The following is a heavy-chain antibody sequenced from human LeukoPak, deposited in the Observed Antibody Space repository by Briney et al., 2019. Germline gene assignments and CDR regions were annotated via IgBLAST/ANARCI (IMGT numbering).Heavy chain of an antibody. Sequence: PSETLSLTCTVSGGSSNNYYWSWIRQSAGKGLEWIGRIYTSGSTNYNPSLKSRVSMSVDTSKNQFPLRLRSVTAADTAVYYCARESGYYYDTSGYTFDYWGQGILVTVSS. D-gene: IGHD3-22*01. CDR1: GGSSNNYY. CDR3: ARESGYYYDTSGYTFDY. V-gene: IGHV4-4*07. J-gene: IGHJ4*02. CDR2: IYTSGST.